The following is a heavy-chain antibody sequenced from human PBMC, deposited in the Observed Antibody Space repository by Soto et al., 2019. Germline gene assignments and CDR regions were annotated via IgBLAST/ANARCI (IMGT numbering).Heavy chain of an antibody. V-gene: IGHV3-30-3*01. D-gene: IGHD2-2*01. CDR2: ISYDGSNK. CDR3: ANLVSIVVVPAAIDLDYYGMDV. CDR1: GFTFSSYA. Sequence: PGGSLRLSCAASGFTFSSYAMHWVRQAPGKGLEWVAVISYDGSNKYYADSVKGRFTISRDNSKNTLYLQMNSLRAEDTAVYYCANLVSIVVVPAAIDLDYYGMDVWGQGTTVTVS. J-gene: IGHJ6*02.